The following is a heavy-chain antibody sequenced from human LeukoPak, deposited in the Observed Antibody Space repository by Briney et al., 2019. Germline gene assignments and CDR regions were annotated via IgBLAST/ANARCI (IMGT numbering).Heavy chain of an antibody. J-gene: IGHJ3*01. D-gene: IGHD3-10*02. Sequence: PGGSLRLSCAASGFTFSSYWMHWVRQAPGKGLVWVSRINSDGSSTSHADSVKGRFTISRDNAKSSLYLQMNSLRVEDTAIYYCAREAGGGVRSAAGRDAFDLWGQGTVVTVS. CDR1: GFTFSSYW. CDR3: AREAGGGVRSAAGRDAFDL. CDR2: INSDGSST. V-gene: IGHV3-74*01.